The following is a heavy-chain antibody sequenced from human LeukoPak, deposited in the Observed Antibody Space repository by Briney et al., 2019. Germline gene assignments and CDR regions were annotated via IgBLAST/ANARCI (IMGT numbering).Heavy chain of an antibody. CDR1: GFTFDDYG. Sequence: PGGSLRLSCAASGFTFDDYGMSWVRQAPGKGLELVSGINWNGGSTGYADSVKGRFTISRDNAKNSLYLQMNSLRAEDTALYYCARAGGYCSGGSCYNDYWGQGTLVTVSS. D-gene: IGHD2-15*01. J-gene: IGHJ4*02. CDR2: INWNGGST. CDR3: ARAGGYCSGGSCYNDY. V-gene: IGHV3-20*04.